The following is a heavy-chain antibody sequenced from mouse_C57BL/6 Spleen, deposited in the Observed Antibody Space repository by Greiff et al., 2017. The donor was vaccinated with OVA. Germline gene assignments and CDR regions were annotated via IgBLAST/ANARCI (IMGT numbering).Heavy chain of an antibody. D-gene: IGHD1-1*01. CDR1: GYTFTSYW. CDR2: IHPSDSDT. CDR3: AADYYGSSYDYFDV. V-gene: IGHV1-74*01. J-gene: IGHJ1*03. Sequence: QVQLQQPGAELVKPGASVKVSCKASGYTFTSYWMHWVKQRPGQGLEWIGRIHPSDSDTNYNQKFKGKATLTVDKSSSTAYMQLSSLTSEDSAVYYCAADYYGSSYDYFDVWGTGTTVTVSS.